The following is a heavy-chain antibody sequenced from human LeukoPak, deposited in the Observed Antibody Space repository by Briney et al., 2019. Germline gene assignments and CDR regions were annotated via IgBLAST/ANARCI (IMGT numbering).Heavy chain of an antibody. Sequence: SETLSLTCTVSGGSISSSSYFWGWIRQPPGKGLEWIGSIYYSGSTYYNPSLKSRVTISVDTSKNQFSLKLSSVTAADTAVYYCARRYCSGGSCYSHYFDYWGQGTLVTVSS. V-gene: IGHV4-39*01. CDR3: ARRYCSGGSCYSHYFDY. CDR2: IYYSGST. D-gene: IGHD2-15*01. CDR1: GGSISSSSYF. J-gene: IGHJ4*02.